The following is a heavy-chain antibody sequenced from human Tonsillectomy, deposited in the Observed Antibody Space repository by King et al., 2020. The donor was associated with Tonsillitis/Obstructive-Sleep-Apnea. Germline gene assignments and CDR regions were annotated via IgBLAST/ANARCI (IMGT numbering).Heavy chain of an antibody. CDR2: INPSGGST. V-gene: IGHV1-46*01. CDR3: ARLYCSSTSCYGWYFDY. CDR1: GYTFTSYY. J-gene: IGHJ4*02. Sequence: QLVQSGAEVKKPGASVKVSCKASGYTFTSYYMHWVRQAPGQGLEWMGIINPSGGSTSYAQKFQGRVTMTRDTSTSTVYMELSSLRSEDTAVYYCARLYCSSTSCYGWYFDYWGQGPLVPVSS. D-gene: IGHD2-2*01.